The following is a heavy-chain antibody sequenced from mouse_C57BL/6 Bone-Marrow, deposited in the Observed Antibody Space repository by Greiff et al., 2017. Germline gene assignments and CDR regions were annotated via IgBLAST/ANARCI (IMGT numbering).Heavy chain of an antibody. Sequence: EVKVEESGGGLVKPGGSLKLSCAASGFTFSSYAMSWVRQTPEKRLEWVATISDGGSYTYYPDNVKGRFTISRDNAKNNLYLQMSHLKSEDTAMYYCARDYFYYFDYGGQGTTLTVSS. J-gene: IGHJ2*01. CDR3: ARDYFYYFDY. CDR2: ISDGGSYT. CDR1: GFTFSSYA. D-gene: IGHD1-1*01. V-gene: IGHV5-4*01.